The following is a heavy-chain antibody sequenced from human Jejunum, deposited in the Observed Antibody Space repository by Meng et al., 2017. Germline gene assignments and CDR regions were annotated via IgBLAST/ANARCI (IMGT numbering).Heavy chain of an antibody. D-gene: IGHD2/OR15-2a*01. CDR2: IDISGDTT. J-gene: IGHJ4*02. CDR1: GCTFSTSA. Sequence: SLNIYCAVSGCTFSTSAMSWVRQAPGKGLGWVSAIDISGDTTSYADSVKGRFTISRDNSKHTLYLQMNNLRGQDTAIYYCAKENRPNDYWGQGTLVTVSS. V-gene: IGHV3-23*01. CDR3: AKENRPNDY.